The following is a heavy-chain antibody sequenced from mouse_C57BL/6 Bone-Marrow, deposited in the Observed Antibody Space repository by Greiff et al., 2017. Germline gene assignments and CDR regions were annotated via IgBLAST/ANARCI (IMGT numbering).Heavy chain of an antibody. V-gene: IGHV1-81*01. D-gene: IGHD5-1-1*01. CDR3: ARSPLILRY. CDR2: IYRRSGNT. CDR1: GYTFTSYG. Sequence: QVQLQQSGAELARPGASVKMSCKASGYTFTSYGISWVKQRTGQGLEWIGEIYRRSGNTYYNEKFKGKATLNADKYSSAVYMEIRSPTYEDSAVYVCARSPLILRYWGQGTTLTVSA. J-gene: IGHJ2*01.